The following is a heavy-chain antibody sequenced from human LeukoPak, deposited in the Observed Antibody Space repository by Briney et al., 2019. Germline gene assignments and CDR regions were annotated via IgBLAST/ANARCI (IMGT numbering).Heavy chain of an antibody. D-gene: IGHD6-13*01. J-gene: IGHJ5*02. V-gene: IGHV3-48*03. CDR2: ISSSGSTI. Sequence: GGSLRLSCAASGCTFSSYEMNWVRQAPGKGLEWVSYISSSGSTIYYADSVKGRFTISRDNAKNSLFLQMNSLRAEDTAVYYCARDMGVAAAIVSWFDPWGQGTLVTVSS. CDR3: ARDMGVAAAIVSWFDP. CDR1: GCTFSSYE.